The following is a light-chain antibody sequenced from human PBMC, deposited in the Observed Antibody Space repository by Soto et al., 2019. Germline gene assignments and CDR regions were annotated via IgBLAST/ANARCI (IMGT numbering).Light chain of an antibody. J-gene: IGLJ3*02. Sequence: QSALTQPASVSGSLGQSITISCTGSNRDIGAYNLVSWYQQYPDTAPKLIIYEVRIRPSGVSYRFTGSRSGNTASLTISALQADDESTFYCSSYTTTSTLLFGGGTKLTVL. CDR3: SSYTTTSTLL. CDR2: EVR. V-gene: IGLV2-14*01. CDR1: NRDIGAYNL.